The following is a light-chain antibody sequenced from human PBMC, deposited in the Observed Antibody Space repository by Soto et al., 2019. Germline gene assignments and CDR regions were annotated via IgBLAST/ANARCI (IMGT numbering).Light chain of an antibody. CDR2: EVT. CDR3: SSYTISNTLPFV. Sequence: QSALREPSSVSGSPGHSITISCTGTRRDVGGYNYVSWYQQYPGKSPKLLIYEVTHRPSGVSNRFSGSKSGNTASLTISGLQAEDEADYYCSSYTISNTLPFVFGTGTKVTVL. CDR1: RRDVGGYNY. J-gene: IGLJ1*01. V-gene: IGLV2-14*01.